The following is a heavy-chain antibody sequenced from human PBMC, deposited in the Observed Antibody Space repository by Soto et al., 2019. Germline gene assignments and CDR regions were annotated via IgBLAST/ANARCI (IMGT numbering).Heavy chain of an antibody. J-gene: IGHJ4*02. Sequence: GGSLRLSCAASGFTFSSYEMNWVRQAPGKGLEWVSYISSSGSTIYYADSVKGRFTISRDNAKNSLYLQMNSLRAEDTAVYYCARDPSSGYSYGYYFDYWGQGTLVTVS. CDR3: ARDPSSGYSYGYYFDY. CDR2: ISSSGSTI. V-gene: IGHV3-48*03. CDR1: GFTFSSYE. D-gene: IGHD5-18*01.